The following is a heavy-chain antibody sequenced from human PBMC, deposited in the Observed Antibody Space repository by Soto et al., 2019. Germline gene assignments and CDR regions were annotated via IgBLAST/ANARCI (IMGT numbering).Heavy chain of an antibody. J-gene: IGHJ5*02. CDR2: IWYDGSNK. CDR3: AREIYQLLLEGGVTWFDP. CDR1: GFTFSSYG. V-gene: IGHV3-33*01. D-gene: IGHD2-2*01. Sequence: QVQLVESGGGVVQPGRSLRLSCAASGFTFSSYGMHWVRQAPGKGLEWVAVIWYDGSNKYYADSVKGRFTISRDNSKNTLYLQMNSLRAEDTAVYYCAREIYQLLLEGGVTWFDPWGQGTLVTVSS.